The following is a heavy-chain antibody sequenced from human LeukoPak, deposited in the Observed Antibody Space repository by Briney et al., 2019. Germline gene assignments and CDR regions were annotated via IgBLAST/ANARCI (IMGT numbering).Heavy chain of an antibody. CDR2: IYSGGST. CDR1: GFTVSSNY. CDR3: ARVRRGYSGYDRKGYYFDY. J-gene: IGHJ4*02. D-gene: IGHD5-12*01. Sequence: PGGSLRLSCAASGFTVSSNYMSWVRQAPGKGLEWVSVIYSGGSTYYADSVKGRFTISRDNSKNTLYLQMNSLRAEDTAVYYCARVRRGYSGYDRKGYYFDYWGQGTLVTVSS. V-gene: IGHV3-66*01.